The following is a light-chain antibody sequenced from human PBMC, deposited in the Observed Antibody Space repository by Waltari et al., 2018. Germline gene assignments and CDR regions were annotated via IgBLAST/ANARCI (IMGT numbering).Light chain of an antibody. V-gene: IGLV2-14*03. J-gene: IGLJ2*01. CDR3: SSYTTTTTVI. CDR2: DVT. Sequence: IIYDVTARPSGVSYRFTGSKSGDTASLTISGLQAEDEADYYCSSYTTTTTVIFGGGTKLTVL.